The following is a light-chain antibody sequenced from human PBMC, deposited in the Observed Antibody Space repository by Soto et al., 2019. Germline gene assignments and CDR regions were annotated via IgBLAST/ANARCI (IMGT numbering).Light chain of an antibody. CDR1: QSISTW. J-gene: IGKJ5*01. CDR3: QQLNSYPIT. Sequence: DIQMTQSPSTLSASVGDRVTITCGASQSISTWLAWYQQKPGKAPKLLIYAASTLQSGVPSRFSGSGSGTEFTLTISRLQPEDFATYYCQQLNSYPITFGQGTRLEIK. V-gene: IGKV1-9*01. CDR2: AAS.